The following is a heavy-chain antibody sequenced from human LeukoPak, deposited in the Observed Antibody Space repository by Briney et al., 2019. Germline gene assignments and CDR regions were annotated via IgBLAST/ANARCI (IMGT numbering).Heavy chain of an antibody. CDR2: IKQDGSEE. D-gene: IGHD4-17*01. CDR1: GFTFSSDW. J-gene: IGHJ4*02. Sequence: GGSLRLSCAASGFTFSSDWMSWVRQAPGKGLEWVANIKQDGSEEYYVDSVKGRFTISRDNAKNSLYLQMNSLRAEDTAVYYCARERGGDGDPQFVFDYWGQGTLVTVSS. CDR3: ARERGGDGDPQFVFDY. V-gene: IGHV3-7*01.